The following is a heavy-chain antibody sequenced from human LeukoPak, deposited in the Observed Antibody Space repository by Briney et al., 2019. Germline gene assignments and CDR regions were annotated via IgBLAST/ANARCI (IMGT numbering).Heavy chain of an antibody. Sequence: GESLKISCAASGITLSNSAMSWVRQAPGKGLEWVSAISRSGDRTFYADSVKGRFTISRDSSIDTLFLQMNSLRAEDTAVYFCAKELRPNDYWGQGTLVTVSS. V-gene: IGHV3-23*01. CDR3: AKELRPNDY. J-gene: IGHJ4*02. D-gene: IGHD2-15*01. CDR1: GITLSNSA. CDR2: ISRSGDRT.